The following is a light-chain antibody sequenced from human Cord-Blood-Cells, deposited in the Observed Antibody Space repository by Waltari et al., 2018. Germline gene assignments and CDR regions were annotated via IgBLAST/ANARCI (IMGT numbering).Light chain of an antibody. CDR2: AAS. V-gene: IGKV1-39*01. Sequence: DIQMTQSPSSLSAAAGDRVTITCRGSQSISSYLHWYQQKPGKAPELLIYAASSLQSGVPSRFSGSGSGTDFTLTISSLQPEDFAPYCCQQSYSTLEYTFGQGTKLEIK. CDR1: QSISSY. CDR3: QQSYSTLEYT. J-gene: IGKJ2*01.